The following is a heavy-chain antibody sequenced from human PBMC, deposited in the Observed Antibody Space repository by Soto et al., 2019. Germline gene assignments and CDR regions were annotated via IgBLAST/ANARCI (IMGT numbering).Heavy chain of an antibody. Sequence: EVQLLQSGGGLVQPGGSLRLSCAASGFTFRNFAMNWVRQAPGKGLEWVPAIGGGGATPYYADSMKGRFTVSRDNSKNPLYLQLDSPRAEDTAVYYCVFPSSGKYFFDYWGQGALVTVSS. CDR1: GFTFRNFA. CDR2: IGGGGATP. CDR3: VFPSSGKYFFDY. D-gene: IGHD3-22*01. J-gene: IGHJ4*02. V-gene: IGHV3-23*01.